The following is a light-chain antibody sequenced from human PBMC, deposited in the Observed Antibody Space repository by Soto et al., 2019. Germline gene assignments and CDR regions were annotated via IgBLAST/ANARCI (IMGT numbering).Light chain of an antibody. CDR1: QSLLHTNVFNY. J-gene: IGKJ2*02. CDR3: MQALQSPCT. CDR2: LGS. V-gene: IGKV2-28*01. Sequence: DIVMTQSPLFLPVTPGEPASISCRSSQSLLHTNVFNYLDWYLQKPGQSPQLLIFLGSSRASGVPDRFSGSGSGTDFTLKISRVEAEDVGVYYCMQALQSPCTFGQGTKLEIK.